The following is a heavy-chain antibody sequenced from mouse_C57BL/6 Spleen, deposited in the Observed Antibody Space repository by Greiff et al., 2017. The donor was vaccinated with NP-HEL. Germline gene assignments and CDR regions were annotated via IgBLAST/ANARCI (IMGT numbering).Heavy chain of an antibody. CDR3: ARRGTGTNGDFDY. V-gene: IGHV1-53*01. J-gene: IGHJ2*01. D-gene: IGHD4-1*01. CDR1: GYTFTSYW. CDR2: INPSNGGT. Sequence: QVHVKQSGTELVKPGASVKLSCKASGYTFTSYWMHWVKQRPGQGLEWIGNINPSNGGTNYNEKFKSKATLTVDKSSSTAYMQLSSLTSEDPAVYYCARRGTGTNGDFDYWGQGTTLTVSS.